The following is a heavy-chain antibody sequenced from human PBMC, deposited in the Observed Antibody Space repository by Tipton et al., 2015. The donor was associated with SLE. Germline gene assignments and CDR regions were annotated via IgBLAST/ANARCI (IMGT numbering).Heavy chain of an antibody. CDR2: ISSSGSTI. CDR3: ASHPRHNRDYSDSVDGLDI. CDR1: RFTFSNSD. D-gene: IGHD4-11*01. V-gene: IGHV3-48*03. Sequence: SLRLSCVASRFTFSNSDMDWVRQAPGKGLEWTSYISSSGSTIFYADSVKGRFTISRVNSKNSLYSQMNSLRAEDTAVYYCASHPRHNRDYSDSVDGLDIWGQGTMVTVSS. J-gene: IGHJ3*02.